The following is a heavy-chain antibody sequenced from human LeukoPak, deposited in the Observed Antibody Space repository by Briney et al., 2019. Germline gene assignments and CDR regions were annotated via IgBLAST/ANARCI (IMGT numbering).Heavy chain of an antibody. V-gene: IGHV3-53*01. J-gene: IGHJ6*02. Sequence: GGSLRLSCAASGFSVSTDHMSWVRQAPGKGLEWVSIIYSDGRTYYADTVKGRFIISRDNSKNMVDLRVNSLRVEDTAVYYCAKDMYSSSWALYYYYYGMDVWGQGTTVTVSS. D-gene: IGHD6-13*01. CDR3: AKDMYSSSWALYYYYYGMDV. CDR1: GFSVSTDH. CDR2: IYSDGRT.